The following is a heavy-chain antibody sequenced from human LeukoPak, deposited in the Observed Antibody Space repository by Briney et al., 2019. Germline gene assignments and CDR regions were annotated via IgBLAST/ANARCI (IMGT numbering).Heavy chain of an antibody. Sequence: GGSLRLSCAASGFTFSNAWMSWVRQAPGKGLGWVGRIKSKTDGGTTDYAAPVKGRFTISRDDSKNTLYLQMNSLKTEDTAVYYCTTAGPLWFGELPPCYWGQGTLVTVSS. D-gene: IGHD3-10*01. J-gene: IGHJ4*02. CDR2: IKSKTDGGTT. V-gene: IGHV3-15*01. CDR3: TTAGPLWFGELPPCY. CDR1: GFTFSNAW.